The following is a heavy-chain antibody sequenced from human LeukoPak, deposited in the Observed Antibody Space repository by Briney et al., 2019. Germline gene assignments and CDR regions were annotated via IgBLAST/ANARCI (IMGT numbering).Heavy chain of an antibody. Sequence: SETLSLTCTVSGASISTYYWSWIRQPPGKGLDWIGYIYYSGSTNYNPSLKSRVTISVDTSKNQFSLKLSSVTAADTAVYYCGRGRGNFDYWGQGTLVTVSS. J-gene: IGHJ4*02. CDR1: GASISTYY. CDR2: IYYSGST. CDR3: GRGRGNFDY. D-gene: IGHD3-16*01. V-gene: IGHV4-59*01.